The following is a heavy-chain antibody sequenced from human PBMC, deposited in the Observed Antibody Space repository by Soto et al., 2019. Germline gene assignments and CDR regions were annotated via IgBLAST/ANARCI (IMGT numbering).Heavy chain of an antibody. V-gene: IGHV3-33*01. CDR1: GFTFSSYG. Sequence: ESGGGVVQPGRSLRLSCAASGFTFSSYGVHWVRQAPGKGLEWVAVIWYDGSNKYYADSVKGRFTISRDNSKNTLYLQMNSLRAEDTAVYYCARDRGVAVAGSFYYYYGMDVWGQGTTVTVSS. CDR2: IWYDGSNK. J-gene: IGHJ6*02. CDR3: ARDRGVAVAGSFYYYYGMDV. D-gene: IGHD6-19*01.